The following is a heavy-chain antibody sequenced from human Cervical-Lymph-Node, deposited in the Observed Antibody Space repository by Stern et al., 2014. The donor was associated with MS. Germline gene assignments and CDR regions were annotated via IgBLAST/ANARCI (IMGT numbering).Heavy chain of an antibody. D-gene: IGHD1-26*01. Sequence: EVQLVESGGGLVQPGGSLRLSCDASGFNFDDYALHWVRPAPGKGLEWGSSITWDSVTIHYADSVKGRFTISRGTAKIFLQMNSLRPDDTAFYYCAKGSSGSYIRGRLGYLESWGQGTLVTVSS. CDR3: AKGSSGSYIRGRLGYLES. CDR2: ITWDSVTI. V-gene: IGHV3-9*01. CDR1: GFNFDDYA. J-gene: IGHJ4*02.